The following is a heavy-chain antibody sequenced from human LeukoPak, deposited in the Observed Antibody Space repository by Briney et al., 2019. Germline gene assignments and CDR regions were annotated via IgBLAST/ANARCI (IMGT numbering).Heavy chain of an antibody. D-gene: IGHD5-12*01. V-gene: IGHV3-64D*06. Sequence: GGSLRLSCSASGFTFNSYAMHWVRQAPGKGLEYVSSISSNGGSTYYADSVKGRFTISRDNSKNTLFLQMSSLRTEDTAVYYCASPCSGYDYNFDHWGQGTLVTVSS. CDR2: ISSNGGST. CDR3: ASPCSGYDYNFDH. CDR1: GFTFNSYA. J-gene: IGHJ4*02.